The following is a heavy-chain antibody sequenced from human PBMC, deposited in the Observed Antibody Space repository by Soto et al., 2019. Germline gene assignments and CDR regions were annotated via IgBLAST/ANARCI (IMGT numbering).Heavy chain of an antibody. V-gene: IGHV5-51*01. D-gene: IGHD6-19*01. J-gene: IGHJ4*02. Sequence: GESLKISCKGSGYSFTSYWIGWVRQMPGKGLEWMGIIYPGDSDTRYSPSLQGQVTISADKSISTAYLQWSSLKASDTAMYYCARAVGARRSSGWYYFDYWGQGTLVTVSS. CDR2: IYPGDSDT. CDR1: GYSFTSYW. CDR3: ARAVGARRSSGWYYFDY.